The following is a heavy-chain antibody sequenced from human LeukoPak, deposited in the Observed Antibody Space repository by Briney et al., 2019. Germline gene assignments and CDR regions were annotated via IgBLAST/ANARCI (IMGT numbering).Heavy chain of an antibody. CDR2: ISSSSTYI. Sequence: GGSLRLSCADSGLTFSSNSMDWVRQAPGKGLEWVSSISSSSTYIYYADSVKGRFTISRDNSKNTLYLQMNSLRVEDTAVYYCAKDSGYWGQGTLVTVSS. CDR3: AKDSGY. J-gene: IGHJ4*02. CDR1: GLTFSSNS. V-gene: IGHV3-21*04. D-gene: IGHD1-14*01.